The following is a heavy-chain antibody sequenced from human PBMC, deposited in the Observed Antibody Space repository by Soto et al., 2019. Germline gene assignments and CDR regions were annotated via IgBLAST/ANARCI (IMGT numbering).Heavy chain of an antibody. V-gene: IGHV1-24*01. CDR3: ATGKLPPFYYGMDV. CDR2: FDPEDGET. D-gene: IGHD2-15*01. CDR1: GYTLTELS. J-gene: IGHJ6*02. Sequence: GASVKVSCKVSGYTLTELSMHWVRQAPGKGLEWMGGFDPEDGETIYAQKFQGRVTMTEDTSTDTAYMELSSLRSEDTAVYYCATGKLPPFYYGMDVWGQGTTVTVSS.